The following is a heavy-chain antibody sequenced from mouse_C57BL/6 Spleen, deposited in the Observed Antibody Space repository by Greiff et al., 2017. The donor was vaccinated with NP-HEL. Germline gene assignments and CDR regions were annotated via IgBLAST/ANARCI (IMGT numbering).Heavy chain of an antibody. D-gene: IGHD1-1*01. J-gene: IGHJ1*03. V-gene: IGHV1-54*01. CDR1: GYAFTNYL. Sequence: QVQLQQSGAELVRPGTSVKVSCKASGYAFTNYLIEWVKQRPGQGLEWIGVINPGSGGTNYNEKFKGKATLTADKSSSTAYMQLSSLTSEDSAVYFCARRGSIYYYGSSYWYFDVWGTGTTVTVSS. CDR2: INPGSGGT. CDR3: ARRGSIYYYGSSYWYFDV.